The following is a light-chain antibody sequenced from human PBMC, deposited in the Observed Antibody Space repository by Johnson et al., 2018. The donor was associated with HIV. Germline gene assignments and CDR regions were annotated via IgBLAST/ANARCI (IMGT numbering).Light chain of an antibody. V-gene: IGLV1-51*02. CDR2: ENN. CDR3: GTWDSSLSTYYV. CDR1: SSNIVDNY. Sequence: QSVLTQPPSVSAAPGQRVTISCSGSSSNIVDNYVSWYQQLPGTAPKLLIYENNKRPSGIPDRFSGSKSGTSANLGITGLQTGDEADYYCGTWDSSLSTYYVFGTGTKVTVL. J-gene: IGLJ1*01.